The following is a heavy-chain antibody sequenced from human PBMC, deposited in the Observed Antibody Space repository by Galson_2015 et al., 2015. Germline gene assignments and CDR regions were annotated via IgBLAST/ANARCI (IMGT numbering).Heavy chain of an antibody. CDR2: IKPDGSDR. D-gene: IGHD3-10*01. CDR1: EFTFTNYW. V-gene: IGHV3-7*03. CDR3: ERDFISAGGRDV. Sequence: SLRLSCAASEFTFTNYWMNWVRQAPGKGLEWLANIKPDGSDRYYVDSVKGRFTISRAKAKNSLYLQMNSLRAEDTAVYYCERDFISAGGRDVCGQGTTVTVS. J-gene: IGHJ6*02.